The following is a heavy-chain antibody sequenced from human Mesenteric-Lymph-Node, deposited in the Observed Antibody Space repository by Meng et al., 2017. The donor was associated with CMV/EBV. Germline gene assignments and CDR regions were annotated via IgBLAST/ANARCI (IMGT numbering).Heavy chain of an antibody. D-gene: IGHD1-26*01. V-gene: IGHV3-21*06. CDR3: ARDRTIVGASCGMDV. J-gene: IGHJ6*02. CDR1: GFTFSNYN. CDR2: ISASSTYI. Sequence: GESLKISCAASGFTFSNYNMNWVRQAPGKGLEWVSSISASSTYIYYADSVKGRFTISRDNAKNSLYLQMNSLRAEDTAVFYCARDRTIVGASCGMDVWGQGTTVTVSS.